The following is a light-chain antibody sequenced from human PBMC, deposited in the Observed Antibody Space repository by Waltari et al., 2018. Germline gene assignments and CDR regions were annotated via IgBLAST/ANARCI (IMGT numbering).Light chain of an antibody. V-gene: IGKV1-39*01. CDR2: DAS. CDR1: RGIDSY. J-gene: IGKJ5*01. CDR3: QQSYSPPFT. Sequence: TCRASRGIDSYLNWYQKRPGRAPKLLIYDASTLQREVPTRFSGGGIGTDFTLTINNLQPEDFATYFCQQSYSPPFTFGQGTRLEI.